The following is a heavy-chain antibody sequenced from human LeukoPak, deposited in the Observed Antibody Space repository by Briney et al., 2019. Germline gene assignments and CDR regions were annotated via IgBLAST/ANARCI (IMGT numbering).Heavy chain of an antibody. Sequence: SDTLSLTCTISGGSVSSLGYYWSWLRQPPGKGLDWIGSISYSGSTNYNPSLKSRVTISVDTSKNQFSLKLSSVTAADTAVYYCARVVDTALVTPMYYFDYWGQGTLVTVSS. CDR1: GGSVSSLGYY. CDR2: ISYSGST. D-gene: IGHD5-18*01. J-gene: IGHJ4*02. CDR3: ARVVDTALVTPMYYFDY. V-gene: IGHV4-61*08.